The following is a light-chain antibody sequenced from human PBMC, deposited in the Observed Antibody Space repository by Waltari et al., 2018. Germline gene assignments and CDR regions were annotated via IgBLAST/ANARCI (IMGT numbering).Light chain of an antibody. CDR1: NIGTRS. Sequence: SYVLTHPPSVSVAPGQTAKISCGGDNIGTRSVHWYQQMPGQAPLLVVSDDTDRPSGIPERFSGSNSENAATLTISGVEAGDEADYYCQVLDAPTDQWVFGGGTKLTVL. CDR2: DDT. CDR3: QVLDAPTDQWV. J-gene: IGLJ3*02. V-gene: IGLV3-21*02.